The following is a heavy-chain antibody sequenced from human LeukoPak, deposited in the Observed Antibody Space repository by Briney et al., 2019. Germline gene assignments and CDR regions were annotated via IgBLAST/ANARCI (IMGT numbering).Heavy chain of an antibody. CDR1: GFTFSSSW. J-gene: IGHJ4*02. CDR2: IKPDGSEK. CDR3: ARYGLTAALDF. Sequence: PGGSLRPSCAASGFTFSSSWMRWVRQAPGKGLEWVANIKPDGSEKFHVDSVKGPFTISRDNSKSSLSLQINSLRAEDTAVYYCARYGLTAALDFWGQGTLVTVSS. D-gene: IGHD2-21*02. V-gene: IGHV3-7*01.